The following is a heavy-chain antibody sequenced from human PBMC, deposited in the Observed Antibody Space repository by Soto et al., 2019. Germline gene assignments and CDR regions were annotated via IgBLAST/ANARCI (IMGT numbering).Heavy chain of an antibody. V-gene: IGHV3-33*01. CDR1: GFTFSSYG. CDR3: ARDKRRLYFDH. CDR2: IWYDGSNK. Sequence: GGSLRLSCAASGFTFSSYGMHWVRQAPGKGLEWVAVIWYDGSNKYYADSVKGRFTISRDNSKNTLYLQMNSLRAEDTAVYYCARDKRRLYFDHWGQGTLVTVSS. J-gene: IGHJ4*02. D-gene: IGHD6-25*01.